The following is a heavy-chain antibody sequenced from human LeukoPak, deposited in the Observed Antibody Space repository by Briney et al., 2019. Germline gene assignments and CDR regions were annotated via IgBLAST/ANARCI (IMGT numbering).Heavy chain of an antibody. CDR1: GFTFSSYA. CDR2: ISYDGSNK. J-gene: IGHJ1*01. V-gene: IGHV3-30-3*01. D-gene: IGHD3-10*01. Sequence: GRSLRLSCVASGFTFSSYAMHWVRQAPGKGLEWVAVISYDGSNKYYADSVKGRFTISRDNSKNTLYLQMNSLRAEDTAVYYCARDAGEKGSLYFQHWGQGTLVTVSS. CDR3: ARDAGEKGSLYFQH.